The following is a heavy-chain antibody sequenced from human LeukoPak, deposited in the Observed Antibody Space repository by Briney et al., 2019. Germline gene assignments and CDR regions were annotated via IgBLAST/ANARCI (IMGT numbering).Heavy chain of an antibody. D-gene: IGHD6-19*01. J-gene: IGHJ4*02. Sequence: KPSETLSLTCAVYGGSFGGYYWSWIRQPPGRGLQWIGQINHSGGTNYNPSLRSRVTISVDTSKNQFSLKLSSVTAADTAVYYCARDFIGASGWFPFDYWGQGTLVTVSS. CDR1: GGSFGGYY. V-gene: IGHV4-34*01. CDR3: ARDFIGASGWFPFDY. CDR2: INHSGGT.